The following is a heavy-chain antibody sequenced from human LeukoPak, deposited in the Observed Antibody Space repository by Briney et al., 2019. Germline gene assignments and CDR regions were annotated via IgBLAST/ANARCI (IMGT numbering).Heavy chain of an antibody. Sequence: SVKVSCKASGGIFSSYAISWVRQAPGQGLEWMGGIIPIFGTANYAQKFQGRVTFTTDESTSTAYMELSSLRSEDTAVYYCAFVVVIAIRYDAFDIWGQGTMVTVSS. CDR2: IIPIFGTA. V-gene: IGHV1-69*05. D-gene: IGHD2-21*01. J-gene: IGHJ3*02. CDR3: AFVVVIAIRYDAFDI. CDR1: GGIFSSYA.